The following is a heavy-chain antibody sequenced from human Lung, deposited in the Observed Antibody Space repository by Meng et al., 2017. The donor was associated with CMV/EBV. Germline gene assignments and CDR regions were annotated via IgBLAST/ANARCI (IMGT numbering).Heavy chain of an antibody. V-gene: IGHV3-33*06. J-gene: IGHJ6*02. Sequence: SCAASGFTFSSYGMHWVRQAPGKGLEWVAVIWYDGSNEYYADSVKGRFTISRDNSKNTLYLQMNSLRAEDTAVYYCAKWIGGSNYYGMDGWGQGXTVTVSS. CDR3: AKWIGGSNYYGMDG. D-gene: IGHD2-15*01. CDR1: GFTFSSYG. CDR2: IWYDGSNE.